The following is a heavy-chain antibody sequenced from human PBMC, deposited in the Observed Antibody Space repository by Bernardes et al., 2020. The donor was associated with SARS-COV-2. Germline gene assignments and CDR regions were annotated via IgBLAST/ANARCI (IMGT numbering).Heavy chain of an antibody. Sequence: SETLSLTCTVSGGSISTSTYYWGWIRQSPGKGLEWIGTIYYTGSTYYNPSLKSRVTISVDTSKNQFSLRLTSVTAADTSVYYCARAPPEAVAGMGLFDSWGQGTQVTVSS. D-gene: IGHD6-19*01. J-gene: IGHJ4*02. V-gene: IGHV4-39*01. CDR2: IYYTGST. CDR3: ARAPPEAVAGMGLFDS. CDR1: GGSISTSTYY.